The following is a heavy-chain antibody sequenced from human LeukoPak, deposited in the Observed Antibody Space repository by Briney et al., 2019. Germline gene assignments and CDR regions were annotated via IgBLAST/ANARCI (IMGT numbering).Heavy chain of an antibody. D-gene: IGHD3-22*01. V-gene: IGHV3-30-3*01. Sequence: GGSLRLSCAASGFTFSSYAMHWVRQAPGKGLEWVAVISYDGSNKYYADSVKGRFTISRDNSKNTLYLQMNSLRAEDTAVYYCARDQNYYDSSGYYGMDVWGQGTTVTVSS. CDR1: GFTFSSYA. CDR2: ISYDGSNK. J-gene: IGHJ6*02. CDR3: ARDQNYYDSSGYYGMDV.